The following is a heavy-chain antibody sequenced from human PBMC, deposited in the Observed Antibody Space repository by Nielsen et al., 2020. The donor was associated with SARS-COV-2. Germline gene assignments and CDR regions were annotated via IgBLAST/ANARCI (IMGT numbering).Heavy chain of an antibody. J-gene: IGHJ4*02. CDR2: ISYDGSNK. V-gene: IGHV3-30*03. CDR3: ACERREMATILGVLDY. Sequence: GGSLRLSCAASGFAFSRYVMHWVRQAPGKGLEWVAVISYDGSNKYYADSVKGRFTISRDNSKNTLYLQMNSLRAEDTAVYYCACERREMATILGVLDYWGQGTLVTVSS. CDR1: GFAFSRYV. D-gene: IGHD5-24*01.